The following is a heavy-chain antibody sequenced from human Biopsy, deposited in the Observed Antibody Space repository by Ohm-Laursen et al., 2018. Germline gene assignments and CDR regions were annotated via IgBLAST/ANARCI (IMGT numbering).Heavy chain of an antibody. CDR3: ARDER. V-gene: IGHV3-7*01. CDR2: INPDGSVK. J-gene: IGHJ4*02. D-gene: IGHD5-24*01. CDR1: GFMFSASW. Sequence: SLRLSCAAFGFMFSASWMSWVRQAPGKGLEWVANINPDGSVKYFADSVKGRFTISRDNAENSMYLQMSSPTVDDTAVYYCARDERWGQGNLVTVSS.